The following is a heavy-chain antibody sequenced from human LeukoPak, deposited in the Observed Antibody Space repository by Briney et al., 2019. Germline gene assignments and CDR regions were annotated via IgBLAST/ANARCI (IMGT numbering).Heavy chain of an antibody. CDR3: ASSPGYSYGLYYFDY. V-gene: IGHV3-30*04. Sequence: GRSLRLSCAASGFTFSSYAMHWVRQAPGKGLEWVAVISYDGSNKYYADSVKGRFTISRDNSKNTLYLQMNSLRAEDTAVYYCASSPGYSYGLYYFDYWGQGTLVTVSS. D-gene: IGHD5-18*01. J-gene: IGHJ4*02. CDR1: GFTFSSYA. CDR2: ISYDGSNK.